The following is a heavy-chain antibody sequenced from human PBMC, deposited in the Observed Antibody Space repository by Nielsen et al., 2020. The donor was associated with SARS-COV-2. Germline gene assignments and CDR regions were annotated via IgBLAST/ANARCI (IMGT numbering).Heavy chain of an antibody. D-gene: IGHD5-18*01. V-gene: IGHV3-23*01. CDR3: AKGQEKGYSYGYGFDY. CDR2: ISGSGGST. J-gene: IGHJ4*02. Sequence: GGSLRLSCAASGFTVSSNYMSWVRQAPGKGLEWVSAISGSGGSTYYADSVKGRFTISRDNSKNTLYLQMNSLRAEDTAVYYCAKGQEKGYSYGYGFDYWGQGTLVTVSS. CDR1: GFTVSSNY.